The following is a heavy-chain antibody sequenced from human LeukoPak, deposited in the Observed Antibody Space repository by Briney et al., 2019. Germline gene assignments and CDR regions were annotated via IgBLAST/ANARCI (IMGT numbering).Heavy chain of an antibody. J-gene: IGHJ4*02. CDR2: IHHTGNT. Sequence: SETLSLTCAVYGGSFSNYYWNWIRQPPGKGLEWIGEIHHTGNTNYNPSLKSRVTISIDTSKNQFSLKLSSVTVADTAVYYCAGFMVRGVGPVDYWGQGTLVTVSS. CDR1: GGSFSNYY. D-gene: IGHD3-10*01. V-gene: IGHV4-34*01. CDR3: AGFMVRGVGPVDY.